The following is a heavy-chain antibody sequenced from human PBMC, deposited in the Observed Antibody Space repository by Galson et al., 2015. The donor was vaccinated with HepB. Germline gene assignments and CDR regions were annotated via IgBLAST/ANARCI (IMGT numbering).Heavy chain of an antibody. CDR3: ARGLLAARSALNY. V-gene: IGHV3-11*06. J-gene: IGHJ4*02. CDR2: ISASATYT. D-gene: IGHD6-6*01. Sequence: SLRLSCAASGFTFSDYYMTWIRQAPGKGLEWLSYISASATYTNYADSVKGRFTISRDNAKNSLYLQMNSLRAEDTAVYYCARGLLAARSALNYWGQGTLVTVSS. CDR1: GFTFSDYY.